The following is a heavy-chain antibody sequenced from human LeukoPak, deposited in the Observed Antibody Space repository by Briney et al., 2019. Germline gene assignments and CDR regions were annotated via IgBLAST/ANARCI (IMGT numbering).Heavy chain of an antibody. Sequence: GGSLRLSCAASGFTFSNAWMSWVRQAPGKGLEWVGRIKSKTDGGTTDYAAPVKGRFTISRDDSKNTLYLQMNSLKTEDTAAYYCTTDQRGLPIGYWGQGTLVTVSS. V-gene: IGHV3-15*01. CDR2: IKSKTDGGTT. J-gene: IGHJ4*02. CDR3: TTDQRGLPIGY. D-gene: IGHD1-26*01. CDR1: GFTFSNAW.